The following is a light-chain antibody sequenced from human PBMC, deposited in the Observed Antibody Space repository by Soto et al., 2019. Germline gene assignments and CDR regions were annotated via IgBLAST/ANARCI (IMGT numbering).Light chain of an antibody. Sequence: SPATQTLYQGERATLSGRASQSVSSYLAWYQQKPGQAPRLLIYDASNRATGIPARFSGSGSGTDFTLTISSLEPEDFAVYYCQQRYTWPPLTFGGGTKVDIK. CDR3: QQRYTWPPLT. V-gene: IGKV3-11*01. J-gene: IGKJ4*01. CDR2: DAS. CDR1: QSVSSY.